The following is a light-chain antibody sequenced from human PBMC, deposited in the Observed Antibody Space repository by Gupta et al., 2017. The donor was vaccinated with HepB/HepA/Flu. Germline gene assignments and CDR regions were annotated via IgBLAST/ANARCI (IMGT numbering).Light chain of an antibody. CDR3: EASEDTVQVCV. CDR1: SSNIGSAH. V-gene: IGLV1-47*01. J-gene: IGLJ3*02. CDR2: RND. Sequence: QSVLTQAPSASGTPGHSVTLSCPLSSSNIGSAHVSWSQQVPGTAPKLLIYRNDQRPSGVPDRFSGSTSGTSDSLTISGVRSEDEAEYHCEASEDTVQVCVFGGGTKLTVL.